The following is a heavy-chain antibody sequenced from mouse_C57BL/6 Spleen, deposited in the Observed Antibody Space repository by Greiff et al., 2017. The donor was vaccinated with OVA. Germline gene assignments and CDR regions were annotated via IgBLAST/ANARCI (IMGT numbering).Heavy chain of an antibody. Sequence: EVQLQQSGPVLVKPGASVKMSCKASGYTFTDYYMNWVKQSHGKSLEWIGVINPYNGGTSYNQKFKGKATLTVDKSSSTAYMELNSLTSEDSAVYYCARWGGITTVVVGDWYFDVWGTGTTVTVSS. CDR3: ARWGGITTVVVGDWYFDV. CDR2: INPYNGGT. V-gene: IGHV1-19*01. J-gene: IGHJ1*03. CDR1: GYTFTDYY. D-gene: IGHD1-1*01.